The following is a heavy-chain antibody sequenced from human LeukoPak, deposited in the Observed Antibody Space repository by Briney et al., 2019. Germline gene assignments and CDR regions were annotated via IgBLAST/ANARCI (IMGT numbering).Heavy chain of an antibody. D-gene: IGHD3-9*01. V-gene: IGHV4-34*01. J-gene: IGHJ6*02. Sequence: SETLSLTCANYGGPFSGFFWSWIRQPPGKGLEWIGSIYYSGSTYYNPSLKSRVTISVDTSKNQFSLKLSSVTAADTAVYYCAKGEKSILTGYYNYYYYYGMDVWGQGTTVTVSS. CDR3: AKGEKSILTGYYNYYYYYGMDV. CDR1: GGPFSGFF. CDR2: IYYSGST.